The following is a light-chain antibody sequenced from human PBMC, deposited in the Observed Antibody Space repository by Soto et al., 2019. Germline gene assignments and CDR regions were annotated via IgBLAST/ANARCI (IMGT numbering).Light chain of an antibody. Sequence: EIVLTQSPATLSLSPGERATLSCRASQSVSSYLAWYQQKPGQAPRLLIYDASNMATGIPARFSGSGSGTDFTLTISSLEPEDFAVYYCQQRSNWPPRITFGGGTKVEIK. J-gene: IGKJ4*01. CDR2: DAS. V-gene: IGKV3-11*01. CDR1: QSVSSY. CDR3: QQRSNWPPRIT.